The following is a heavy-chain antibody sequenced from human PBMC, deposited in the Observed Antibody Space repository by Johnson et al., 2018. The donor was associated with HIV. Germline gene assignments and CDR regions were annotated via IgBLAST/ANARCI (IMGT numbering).Heavy chain of an antibody. CDR3: ARSPSIDDAFDI. Sequence: VQLVESGGGLVQPGGSLRLSCATSGFTFSDHYMDWVRQAPGKGLEWVGRTRNKANSYTTEYAASVKGRFTISRDDSKNSLYLQMNSLRAEDTAVYYCARSPSIDDAFDIWGQGTMVTVSS. V-gene: IGHV3-72*01. J-gene: IGHJ3*02. CDR2: TRNKANSYTT. D-gene: IGHD2/OR15-2a*01. CDR1: GFTFSDHY.